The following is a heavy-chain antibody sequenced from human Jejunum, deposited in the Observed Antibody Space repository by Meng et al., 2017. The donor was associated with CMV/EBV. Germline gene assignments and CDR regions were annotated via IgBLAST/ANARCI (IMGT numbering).Heavy chain of an antibody. CDR2: ISYDGSNE. J-gene: IGHJ4*02. D-gene: IGHD1-14*01. CDR3: ARDNNGDY. V-gene: IGHV3-30-3*01. Sequence: QVQLAESGGCVGQPGSSLRLSCAASGFIFSTYAMYWVRQAPGKGLEWVAIISYDGSNEYYADSVKGRFTVSRDNSKNTLYLQMNSLTVEDTAIYYCARDNNGDYWGQGTLVTVSS. CDR1: GFIFSTYA.